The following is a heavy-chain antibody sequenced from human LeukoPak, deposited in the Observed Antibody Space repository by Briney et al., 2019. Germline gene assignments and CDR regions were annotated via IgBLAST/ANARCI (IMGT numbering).Heavy chain of an antibody. CDR1: GYTFTSYG. J-gene: IGHJ4*02. CDR2: ISAYNGNT. V-gene: IGHV1-18*01. Sequence: ASVKVSCKASGYTFTSYGISWVRQAPGQGLEWMGWISAYNGNTNYAQKLQGRVTMTTETSTSTAYMELRSLRSDDTAVYYCARVSSSGYYYGYWGPGTLVTVSS. CDR3: ARVSSSGYYYGY. D-gene: IGHD3-22*01.